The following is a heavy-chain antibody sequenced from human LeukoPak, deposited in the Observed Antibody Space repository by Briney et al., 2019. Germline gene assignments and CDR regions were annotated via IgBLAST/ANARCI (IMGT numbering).Heavy chain of an antibody. CDR1: GLXFSNSW. Sequence: PGGSLRLSCAASGLXFSNSWITWLRQAPGKGLEWVAHIKEDGTDKYYMDSVTGRFTISRDNTRNSLYLQMSSLRAEDTAVYYCATWSDAWEFDYWGQGTLVSVSS. V-gene: IGHV3-7*05. CDR2: IKEDGTDK. D-gene: IGHD1-26*01. J-gene: IGHJ4*02. CDR3: ATWSDAWEFDY.